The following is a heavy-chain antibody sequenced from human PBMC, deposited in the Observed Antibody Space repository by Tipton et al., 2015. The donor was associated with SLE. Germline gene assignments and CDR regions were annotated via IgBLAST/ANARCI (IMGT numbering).Heavy chain of an antibody. J-gene: IGHJ5*02. Sequence: TLSLTCAVSGYSISSGYYWGWIRQPPGKGLEWIGSINHSGSTNYNPSLKSRVTISVDTSKNQFSLKLSSVTAADTAVYYCARVTELLWFGEARGWFDPWGQGTLVTVSS. CDR2: INHSGST. V-gene: IGHV4-38-2*01. D-gene: IGHD3-10*01. CDR3: ARVTELLWFGEARGWFDP. CDR1: GYSISSGYY.